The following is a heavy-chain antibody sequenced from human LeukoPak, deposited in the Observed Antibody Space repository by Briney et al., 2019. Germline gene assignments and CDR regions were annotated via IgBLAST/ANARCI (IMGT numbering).Heavy chain of an antibody. J-gene: IGHJ5*02. CDR1: GGTFSSYA. Sequence: GASVKVSCKASGGTFSSYAISWVRQAPGQGLEWMGRIIPILDIANYAQKFQGRVTITADKSTSTAYMELSSLRSEDTAMYYCARSDGHGYNWFDPWGQGTLVTVSS. V-gene: IGHV1-69*04. CDR3: ARSDGHGYNWFDP. CDR2: IIPILDIA. D-gene: IGHD3-10*01.